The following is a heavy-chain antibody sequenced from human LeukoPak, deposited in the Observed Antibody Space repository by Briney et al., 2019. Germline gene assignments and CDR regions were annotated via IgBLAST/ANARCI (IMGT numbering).Heavy chain of an antibody. CDR2: IYYSGST. J-gene: IGHJ4*02. CDR3: ARVGWDSSGFNFDY. CDR1: GGSISSSSYY. D-gene: IGHD6-19*01. V-gene: IGHV4-39*01. Sequence: SETLSLTCTVSGGSISSSSYYWGWIRQPPGKGLEWIGSIYYSGSTYYNPPLKSRVTISVDTSKNQFSLKLSSVTAADTAVYYCARVGWDSSGFNFDYWGQGTLVTVSS.